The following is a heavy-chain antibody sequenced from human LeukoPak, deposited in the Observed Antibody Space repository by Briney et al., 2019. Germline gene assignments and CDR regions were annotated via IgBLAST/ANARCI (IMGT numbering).Heavy chain of an antibody. Sequence: SETLSLTCAVSGGSISSSSYYWGWIRQPPGKGLEWIGSIYYSGSTYYNPSLKSRVTISVDTSKNQFSLKLSSVTAADTAVYYCAREGGSSGWQLQWGQGTLVTVSS. CDR3: AREGGSSGWQLQ. CDR2: IYYSGST. J-gene: IGHJ4*02. V-gene: IGHV4-39*07. CDR1: GGSISSSSYY. D-gene: IGHD6-19*01.